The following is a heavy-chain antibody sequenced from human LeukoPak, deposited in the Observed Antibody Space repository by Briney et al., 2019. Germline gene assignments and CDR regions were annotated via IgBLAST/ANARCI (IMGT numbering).Heavy chain of an antibody. CDR1: GFTFSSYG. J-gene: IGHJ4*02. D-gene: IGHD3-16*02. CDR2: ISYDGSNK. CDR3: AKGPLFGMITFGGVIDY. Sequence: PGGSLRLSCAASGFTFSSYGMHWVRQASGKGLEWVAVISYDGSNKYYADSVKGRFTISRDNSKNTLYLQMNSLRAEDTAVYYCAKGPLFGMITFGGVIDYWGQGTLVTVSS. V-gene: IGHV3-30*18.